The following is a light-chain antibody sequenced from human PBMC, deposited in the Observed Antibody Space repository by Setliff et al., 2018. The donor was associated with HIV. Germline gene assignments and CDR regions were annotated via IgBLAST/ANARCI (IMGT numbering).Light chain of an antibody. CDR3: SSYTSSSTYV. Sequence: QSALTQPPSVSGSPGQSVTISCTGTSSDVGSYNRVSWYQQSPDTAPKLTIYEVSNRPSGVPDRFSGSKSGNTASLTISGLQAEDETDYYCSSYTSSSTYVFGTGTKVTVL. V-gene: IGLV2-18*02. CDR2: EVS. J-gene: IGLJ1*01. CDR1: SSDVGSYNR.